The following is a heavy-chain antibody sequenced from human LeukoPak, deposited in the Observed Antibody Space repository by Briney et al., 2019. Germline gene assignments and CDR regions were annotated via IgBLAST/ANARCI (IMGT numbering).Heavy chain of an antibody. CDR3: ARGRMVRGVIIADY. Sequence: SVKVSCKASGGTFSSYAISWVRQAPGQGLEWMGGIIPIFGTANYAQKFQGRVTITADEFTSTAYMELSSLRSEDTAVYYCARGRMVRGVIIADYWGQGTLVTVSS. CDR1: GGTFSSYA. D-gene: IGHD3-10*01. CDR2: IIPIFGTA. V-gene: IGHV1-69*13. J-gene: IGHJ4*02.